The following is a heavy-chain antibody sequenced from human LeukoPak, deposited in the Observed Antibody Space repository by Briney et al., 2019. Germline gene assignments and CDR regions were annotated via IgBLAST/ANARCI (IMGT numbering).Heavy chain of an antibody. V-gene: IGHV1-8*03. CDR2: MNPNSGNT. J-gene: IGHJ3*02. CDR1: GYTFTSYD. CDR3: ATQGDERKDAFDI. Sequence: ASVKVSCKASGYTFTSYDINWVRQATGQGLEWMGWMNPNSGNTGYAQKFQGRVTITRNTSISTAYMELSSLRYEDTAVYYCATQGDERKDAFDIWGQGTMVTVSS.